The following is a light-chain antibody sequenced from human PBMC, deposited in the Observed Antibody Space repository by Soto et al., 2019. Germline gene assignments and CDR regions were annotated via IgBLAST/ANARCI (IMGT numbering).Light chain of an antibody. Sequence: EAVMTQSPATLSVSPGERATLSCRASQSVSSNLAWYQQKPGQAPRLLIYGASTRATGIPARFTGSGSGTEFTLTISSLQSEDFAVHYCQQYDKWPPLTFGGGTKVEIK. V-gene: IGKV3D-15*01. CDR1: QSVSSN. CDR2: GAS. J-gene: IGKJ4*01. CDR3: QQYDKWPPLT.